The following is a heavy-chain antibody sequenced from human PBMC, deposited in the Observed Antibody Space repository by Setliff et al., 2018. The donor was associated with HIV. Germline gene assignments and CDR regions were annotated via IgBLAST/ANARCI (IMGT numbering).Heavy chain of an antibody. Sequence: GESLKISCKTSGYNFATYYITWVRQMPGKGLEWIGRINPGDSDTGYSPSFQGQVTISADKSISTTYLQWSSLKASDTAMYYCARQSGDYTVTTYYMDVWGKGTTVTVSS. CDR1: GYNFATYY. J-gene: IGHJ6*03. D-gene: IGHD4-17*01. V-gene: IGHV5-51*01. CDR2: INPGDSDT. CDR3: ARQSGDYTVTTYYMDV.